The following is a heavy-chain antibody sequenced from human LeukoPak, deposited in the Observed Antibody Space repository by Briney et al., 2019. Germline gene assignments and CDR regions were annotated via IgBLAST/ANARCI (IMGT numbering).Heavy chain of an antibody. V-gene: IGHV6-1*01. CDR1: GDSVSSNSAA. CDR2: TYYRSKWYN. D-gene: IGHD6-13*01. CDR3: AREIAAAGPGCWFDP. J-gene: IGHJ5*02. Sequence: SQTLSLTCAISGDSVSSNSAAWNWIRQSPSRGLEWLGRTYYRSKWYNDYAVSVKSRITINPDTSKNQFSLQLNSVTPEDTAVCYCAREIAAAGPGCWFDPWGQGTLVTVSS.